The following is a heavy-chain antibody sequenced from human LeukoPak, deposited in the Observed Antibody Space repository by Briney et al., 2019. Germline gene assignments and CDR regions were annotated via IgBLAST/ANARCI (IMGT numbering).Heavy chain of an antibody. Sequence: SETLSLTCTVSGGSISSYYWSWIRQPPGKGLEWIGYIYYSGSTNHNPSLKSRVTISVDTSKNQFSLKLSSVTAADTAVYYCARTYEGFDYWGQGTLVTVSS. CDR3: ARTYEGFDY. CDR1: GGSISSYY. V-gene: IGHV4-59*01. D-gene: IGHD3-22*01. J-gene: IGHJ4*02. CDR2: IYYSGST.